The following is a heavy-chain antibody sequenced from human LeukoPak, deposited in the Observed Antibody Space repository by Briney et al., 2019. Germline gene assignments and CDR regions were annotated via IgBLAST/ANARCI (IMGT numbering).Heavy chain of an antibody. CDR2: IYHSGST. J-gene: IGHJ4*02. Sequence: SETLSLTCTVSGYSISSGYYWGWIRQPPGKGLEWIGSIYHSGSTYYNPSLKSRVTISVDTSKNQFSLKLSSVTAADTAVYYCARDSGGWFYFDYWGQGTLVTVSS. D-gene: IGHD6-19*01. CDR1: GYSISSGYY. CDR3: ARDSGGWFYFDY. V-gene: IGHV4-38-2*02.